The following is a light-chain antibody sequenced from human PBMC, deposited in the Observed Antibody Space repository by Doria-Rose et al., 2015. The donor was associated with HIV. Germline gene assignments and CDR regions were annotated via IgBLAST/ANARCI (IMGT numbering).Light chain of an antibody. J-gene: IGKJ1*01. CDR1: QSFSSTY. CDR2: DGS. CDR3: HQYGTSWT. Sequence: EIVLTQSPGTLSLSPGESATLSCRDSQSFSSTYLAWYQQKPGQAPSLLIYDGSTRATGIPDRFSASGSGTDFTLTVNRLEPEDFALYYCHQYGTSWTFGQGTKVEI. V-gene: IGKV3-20*01.